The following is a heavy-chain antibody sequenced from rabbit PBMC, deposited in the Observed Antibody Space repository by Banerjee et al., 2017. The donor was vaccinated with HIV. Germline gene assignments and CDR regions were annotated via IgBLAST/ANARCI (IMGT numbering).Heavy chain of an antibody. D-gene: IGHD8-1*01. J-gene: IGHJ4*01. CDR3: TGDIWAASRYLGL. Sequence: QEQLEESGGGLVKPEGSLTLTCTASAFSFSNKYVMCWVRQAPGKGLEWIACINTSSGNTVYASSAKVTFTITNTSTTAVPLQMTSLTAADAATYFCTGDIWAASRYLGLWGQGTLVTVS. CDR2: INTSSGNT. V-gene: IGHV1S45*01. CDR1: AFSFSNKYV.